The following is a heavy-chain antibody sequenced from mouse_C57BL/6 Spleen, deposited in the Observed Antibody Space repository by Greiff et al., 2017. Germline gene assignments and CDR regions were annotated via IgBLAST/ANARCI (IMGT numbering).Heavy chain of an antibody. CDR3: ARDASGTGYAMDY. CDR2: INYDGSST. CDR1: GFTFSDYY. D-gene: IGHD4-1*01. J-gene: IGHJ4*01. V-gene: IGHV5-16*01. Sequence: EVQVVESEGGLVQPGSSMKLSCTASGFTFSDYYMAWVRQVPEKGLEWVANINYDGSSTYYLDSLKSRFIISRDNAKNILYLQMSSLKSEDTATYYCARDASGTGYAMDYWGQGTSVTVSS.